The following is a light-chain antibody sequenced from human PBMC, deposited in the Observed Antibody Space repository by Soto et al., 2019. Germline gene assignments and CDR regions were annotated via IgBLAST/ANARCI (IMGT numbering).Light chain of an antibody. J-gene: IGKJ1*01. V-gene: IGKV1-12*01. CDR3: QQDNSIPWT. CDR2: VAS. Sequence: DIQMTQSPSSVSASVGDRVTLTCRASQGIGSWLVWYQQKPGNAPKLLIYVASTLQSGVPSRFSGGGSGTDFSLTISNLQHEDFATYYCQQDNSIPWTFGQGTKVEIK. CDR1: QGIGSW.